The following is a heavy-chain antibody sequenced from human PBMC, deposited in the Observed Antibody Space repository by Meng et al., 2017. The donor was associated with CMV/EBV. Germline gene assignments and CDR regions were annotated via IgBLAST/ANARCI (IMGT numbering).Heavy chain of an antibody. CDR2: IYYSGST. J-gene: IGHJ6*02. CDR1: GGSISSGDYY. Sequence: SCTVSGGSISSGDYYWSWIRQPPGKGLEWIGYIYYSGSTYYNPSLKSRVTISVDTSKNQFSLKLSSVTAADTAVYYCARDLDISEYYYYGMDVWGQGTTVTVSS. D-gene: IGHD2-2*03. V-gene: IGHV4-30-4*08. CDR3: ARDLDISEYYYYGMDV.